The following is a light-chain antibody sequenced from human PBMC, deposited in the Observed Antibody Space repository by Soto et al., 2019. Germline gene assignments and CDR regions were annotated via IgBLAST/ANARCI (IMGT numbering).Light chain of an antibody. J-gene: IGLJ1*01. CDR3: QVWDSSSDHYV. V-gene: IGLV3-21*02. Sequence: SYELTQPPSVSVAPGQTATITCGANNIGSKTVHWYQHKPGQAPVLVVYDDSDRPSGIPERFSGSNSGNAATLTISRVEAGDEADYYCQVWDSSSDHYVFGGGTKVTVL. CDR1: NIGSKT. CDR2: DDS.